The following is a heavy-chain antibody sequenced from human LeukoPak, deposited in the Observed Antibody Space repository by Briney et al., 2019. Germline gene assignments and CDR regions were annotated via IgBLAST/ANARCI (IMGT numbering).Heavy chain of an antibody. V-gene: IGHV4-59*08. CDR1: GGSISGYY. D-gene: IGHD2-21*01. J-gene: IGHJ4*02. Sequence: SETLSLTCTVSGGSISGYYWSWIRQPPGKGLEGMGYIYSTGSTNYNPSLWSGVTVSLDTSENQSSLKLSSVTAADTAVYYCARHYYDRSDCYSFDYWGQGTLVTVSS. CDR2: IYSTGST. CDR3: ARHYYDRSDCYSFDY.